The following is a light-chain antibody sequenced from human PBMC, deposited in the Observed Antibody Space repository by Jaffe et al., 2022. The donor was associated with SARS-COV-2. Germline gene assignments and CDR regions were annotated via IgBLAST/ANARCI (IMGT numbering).Light chain of an antibody. Sequence: QSALTQPRSVSGSPGQSVSISCTGTSFDVGGSNYVSWYQQHPVKAPKLMVYDVTKRPSGVPDRFSGSKSGNTASLTISGLQSEDEGDYYCCSCVGTNCVFGEGTKLTVL. J-gene: IGLJ3*02. CDR1: SFDVGGSNY. V-gene: IGLV2-11*01. CDR3: CSCVGTNCV. CDR2: DVT.